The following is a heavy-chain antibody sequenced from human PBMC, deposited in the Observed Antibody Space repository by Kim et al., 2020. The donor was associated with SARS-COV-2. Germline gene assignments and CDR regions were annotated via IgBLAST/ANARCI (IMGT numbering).Heavy chain of an antibody. CDR2: IYPGDSDT. D-gene: IGHD6-13*01. CDR3: ARSQQLATMWTKMYYYYGMDV. Sequence: GESLKISCKGSGYSFTSYWIGWVRQMPGKGLEWMGIIYPGDSDTRYSPSFQGQVTISADKSISTAYLQWSSLKASDTAMYYCARSQQLATMWTKMYYYYGMDVWGQGTTVTVSS. CDR1: GYSFTSYW. J-gene: IGHJ6*02. V-gene: IGHV5-51*01.